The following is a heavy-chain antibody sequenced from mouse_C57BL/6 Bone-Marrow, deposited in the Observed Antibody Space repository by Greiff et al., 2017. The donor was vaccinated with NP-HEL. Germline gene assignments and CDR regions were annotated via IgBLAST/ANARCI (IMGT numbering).Heavy chain of an antibody. V-gene: IGHV1-55*01. CDR3: ARHDYDEGYYAMDY. Sequence: QVQLKQSGAELVKPGASVKMSCKASGYTFTSYWITWVKQRPGQGLEWIGDIYPGSGSTNYNEKFKSKATLTVDTSSSTAYMQLSSLTSEDSAVYYCARHDYDEGYYAMDYWGQGTSVTVSS. D-gene: IGHD2-4*01. CDR1: GYTFTSYW. J-gene: IGHJ4*01. CDR2: IYPGSGST.